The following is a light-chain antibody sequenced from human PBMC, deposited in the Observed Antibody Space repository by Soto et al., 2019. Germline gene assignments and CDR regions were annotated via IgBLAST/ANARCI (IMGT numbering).Light chain of an antibody. Sequence: DIQMTQSPSTLSASVGDRVPITCRASQSISSWLAWYQQKPGKAPKLLIYDASSLESGVPSRFSGSGSGTEFTLTISSLQPDDFATYYCQQYNSYSWTFGQGTKVDI. CDR3: QQYNSYSWT. CDR2: DAS. CDR1: QSISSW. V-gene: IGKV1-5*01. J-gene: IGKJ1*01.